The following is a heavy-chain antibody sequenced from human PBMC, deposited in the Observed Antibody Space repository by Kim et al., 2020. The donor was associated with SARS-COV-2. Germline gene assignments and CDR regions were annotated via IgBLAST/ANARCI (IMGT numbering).Heavy chain of an antibody. CDR3: ARTGLWFGELLVGD. D-gene: IGHD3-10*01. V-gene: IGHV3-21*01. J-gene: IGHJ4*02. Sequence: ADSVKGRFTISRDNDKNSLYLQMNSRRAEDTAVYYCARTGLWFGELLVGDWGQGALVTVSS.